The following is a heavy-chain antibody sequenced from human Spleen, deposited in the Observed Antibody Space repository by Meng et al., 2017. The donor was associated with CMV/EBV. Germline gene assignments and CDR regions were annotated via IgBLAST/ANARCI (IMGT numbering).Heavy chain of an antibody. D-gene: IGHD2-2*02. CDR3: ARDDASDIVVVPAAIDY. CDR2: ISYDGSNK. Sequence: GGSLRLSCAASGFTFSSYAMHWVRQAPGKGLEWVAVISYDGSNKYYADSVKGRFTISRDNSKNTLYLQMNSLRAEDTAVYYCARDDASDIVVVPAAIDYWGQGTLVTVSS. J-gene: IGHJ4*02. CDR1: GFTFSSYA. V-gene: IGHV3-30*04.